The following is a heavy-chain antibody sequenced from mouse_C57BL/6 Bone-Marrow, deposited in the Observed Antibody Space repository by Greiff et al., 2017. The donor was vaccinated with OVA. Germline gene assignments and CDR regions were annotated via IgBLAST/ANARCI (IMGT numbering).Heavy chain of an antibody. V-gene: IGHV1-69*01. CDR2: IDPSDSYT. D-gene: IGHD1-1*01. Sequence: QVQLQQPGAELVMPGASVKLSCKASGYTFTSYWMHWVKQRPGQGLEWIGEIDPSDSYTNYNQKFKGKSTLTVDKSSSTAYMQLSSLTSEDSAVYYCARRSLITTVCVYYFDYWGQGTTLTVSS. CDR3: ARRSLITTVCVYYFDY. J-gene: IGHJ2*01. CDR1: GYTFTSYW.